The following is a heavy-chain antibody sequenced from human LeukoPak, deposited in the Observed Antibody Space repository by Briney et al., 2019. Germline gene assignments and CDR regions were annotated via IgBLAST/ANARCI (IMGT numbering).Heavy chain of an antibody. CDR3: AHPTEYSSSWYGNWFDP. D-gene: IGHD6-13*01. J-gene: IGHJ5*02. CDR2: INDDGRST. V-gene: IGHV3-74*01. CDR1: GFTFSSYW. Sequence: GGSLRLSCATSGFTFSSYWMHWVRQAPGKGLVGVSRINDDGRSTSYADSVKGRFTISRDNAKNTLYLQMNSLRAEDTAVYYCAHPTEYSSSWYGNWFDPWGQGTLVTVSS.